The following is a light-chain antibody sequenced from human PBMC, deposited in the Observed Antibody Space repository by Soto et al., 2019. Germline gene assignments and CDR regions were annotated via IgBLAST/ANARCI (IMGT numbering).Light chain of an antibody. CDR1: SSNIGSNS. CDR2: SNN. Sequence: QSVLTQPPSASGTPGQRVTISCSGSSSNIGSNSVNWYQQLPGTAPKLLIYSNNQWPSGVPDRFSGSKSGTSASLAISGLQSEDEADYYCAAWDDSLNGYVFGTVTKVTVL. J-gene: IGLJ1*01. V-gene: IGLV1-44*01. CDR3: AAWDDSLNGYV.